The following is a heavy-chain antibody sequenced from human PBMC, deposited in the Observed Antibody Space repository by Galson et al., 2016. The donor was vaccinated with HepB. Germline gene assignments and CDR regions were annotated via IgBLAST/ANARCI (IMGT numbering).Heavy chain of an antibody. CDR1: GYSFSNYW. V-gene: IGHV5-51*01. Sequence: NISCKGSGYSFSNYWIAWVRQMPGKGLEWMGMIYPGDSDTRYSPSFQGQVTISADKSISAAFLQWSSLKASDTAMYYCARLSMEVAGIYFGLDVWGQGTTVIVSS. CDR2: IYPGDSDT. J-gene: IGHJ6*02. CDR3: ARLSMEVAGIYFGLDV. D-gene: IGHD6-19*01.